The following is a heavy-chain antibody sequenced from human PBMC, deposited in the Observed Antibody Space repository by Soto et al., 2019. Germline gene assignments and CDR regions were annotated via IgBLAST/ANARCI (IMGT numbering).Heavy chain of an antibody. CDR1: GGSISSSGYS. CDR2: IYYSGST. J-gene: IGHJ4*02. D-gene: IGHD6-13*01. CDR3: LRYNAASGTYYFDF. Sequence: SETLSLTCAVSGGSISSSGYSWSWLRQPTGKGLEWIAYIYYSGSTNYNPSLKSRVTISVDTSKSQFSLRLTSVTAADTAVYYCLRYNAASGTYYFDFWAQGYLVTGSS. V-gene: IGHV4-61*05.